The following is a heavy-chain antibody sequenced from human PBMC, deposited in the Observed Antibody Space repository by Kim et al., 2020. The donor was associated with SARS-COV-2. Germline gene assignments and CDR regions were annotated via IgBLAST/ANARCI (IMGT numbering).Heavy chain of an antibody. Sequence: SETLSLTCTVSGGSISSSSYYWVWIRQPPGKGLEWIGSIYYTGNTYYNPSLKSRVTVSVDTSKNQFSLKLSSVTAADTAVYYCARPRRVWVAVAEFDYWGQGTLVTVSS. V-gene: IGHV4-39*01. D-gene: IGHD6-19*01. J-gene: IGHJ4*02. CDR1: GGSISSSSYY. CDR3: ARPRRVWVAVAEFDY. CDR2: IYYTGNT.